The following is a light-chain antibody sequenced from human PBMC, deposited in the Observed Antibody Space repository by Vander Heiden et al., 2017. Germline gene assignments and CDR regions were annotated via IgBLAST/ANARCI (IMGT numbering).Light chain of an antibody. CDR2: KDS. CDR1: ALPKQY. CDR3: QSADSSGTYVV. V-gene: IGLV3-25*03. Sequence: SSELTQPPSVSVSPGQTARITCPGDALPKQYAYWYQQKPGQAPVLVIYKDSERPSGIPERFSGSSSGTTVRLTISGVQAEDEADYDGQSADSSGTYVVFGGGTKLTVL. J-gene: IGLJ2*01.